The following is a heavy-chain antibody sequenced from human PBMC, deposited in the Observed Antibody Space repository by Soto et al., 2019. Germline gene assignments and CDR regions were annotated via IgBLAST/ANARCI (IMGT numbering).Heavy chain of an antibody. J-gene: IGHJ6*02. V-gene: IGHV4-59*08. CDR1: GGSISSYY. Sequence: QVPLQESGPGLVKPSETLSLSCTVSGGSISSYYWSWIRQPPGKGMEWIGYVHHSWGSTYNPSLQSRDAISLDTPKRQFSLQLTSVRATDTAVYYCARQGFGALHGRVDVWGQGTTVTVSS. D-gene: IGHD3-10*01. CDR2: VHHSWGS. CDR3: ARQGFGALHGRVDV.